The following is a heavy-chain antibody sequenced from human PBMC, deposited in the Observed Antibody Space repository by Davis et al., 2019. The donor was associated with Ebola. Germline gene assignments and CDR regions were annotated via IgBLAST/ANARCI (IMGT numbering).Heavy chain of an antibody. CDR1: GGSFSGYY. J-gene: IGHJ5*02. V-gene: IGHV4-34*01. Sequence: MPGGSLRLSCAVYGGSFSGYYWSWIRQPPGKGLEWIGEINHSGSTNYNPSLKSRVTISVDTSKNQFSLKLSSVTAADTAVYYCARLHPAGGWFDPWGQGTLVTVSS. CDR3: ARLHPAGGWFDP. CDR2: INHSGST. D-gene: IGHD1-26*01.